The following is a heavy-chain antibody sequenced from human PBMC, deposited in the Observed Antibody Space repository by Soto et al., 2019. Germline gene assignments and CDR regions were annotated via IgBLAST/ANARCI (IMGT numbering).Heavy chain of an antibody. J-gene: IGHJ4*02. Sequence: PGESLKISCKGSGYNFAGYWIAWVRQMPGKGLELMGIIYPSDSDTRYRPSFQGQVTISADKSISSAYLQWSSLRASDTAMYYCARGEVSYRTFNYCGQRPPVTVSS. V-gene: IGHV5-51*01. D-gene: IGHD2-21*01. CDR2: IYPSDSDT. CDR1: GYNFAGYW. CDR3: ARGEVSYRTFNY.